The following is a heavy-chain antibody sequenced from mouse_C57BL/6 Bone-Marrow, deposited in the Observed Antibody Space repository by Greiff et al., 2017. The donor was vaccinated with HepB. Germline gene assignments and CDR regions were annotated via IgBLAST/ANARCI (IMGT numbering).Heavy chain of an antibody. V-gene: IGHV1-81*01. CDR2: IYPRSGNT. CDR3: AREEGNWDVGNFDY. D-gene: IGHD4-1*01. Sequence: VKLQESGAELARPGASVKLSCKASGYTFTSYGISWVKQRTGQGLEWIGEIYPRSGNTYYNEKFKGKATLTADKSSSTAYMELRSLTSEDSAVYFCAREEGNWDVGNFDYWGQGTTLTVSS. CDR1: GYTFTSYG. J-gene: IGHJ2*01.